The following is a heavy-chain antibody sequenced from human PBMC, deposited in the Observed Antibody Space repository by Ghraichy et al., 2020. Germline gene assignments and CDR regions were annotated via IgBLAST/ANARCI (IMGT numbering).Heavy chain of an antibody. D-gene: IGHD5-12*01. CDR1: GFTFSSYG. Sequence: GGSLRLSCAASGFTFSSYGMHWVRQAPGKGLEWVAVIWYDGSNKYYADSVKGRFTISRDNSKNTLYLQMNSLRAEDTAVYYCAREKYSGYDYESDYWGQGTLVTVSS. V-gene: IGHV3-33*01. J-gene: IGHJ4*02. CDR2: IWYDGSNK. CDR3: AREKYSGYDYESDY.